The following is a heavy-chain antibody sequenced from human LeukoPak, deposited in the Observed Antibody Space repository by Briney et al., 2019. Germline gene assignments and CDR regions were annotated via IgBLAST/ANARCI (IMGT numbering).Heavy chain of an antibody. J-gene: IGHJ5*02. CDR1: GVTLSPYG. D-gene: IGHD3-10*01. V-gene: IGHV3-30*18. CDR3: AKEGTPQVSTWYDL. Sequence: GGSLRLSCAASGVTLSPYGMHWVRQAPGKGLEWVAVISYEGGTQHYADSVKGRFIISRDNPRNTLYLQMNILRTEDTAVYYCAKEGTPQVSTWYDLWGQGAQVIVSS. CDR2: ISYEGGTQ.